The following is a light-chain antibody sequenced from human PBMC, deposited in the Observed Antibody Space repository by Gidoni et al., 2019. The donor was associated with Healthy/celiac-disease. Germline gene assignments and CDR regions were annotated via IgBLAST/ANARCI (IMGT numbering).Light chain of an antibody. Sequence: EIVMTQSPATLSVSPVERATLACRASQSVSSNLAWYQQKPGQAPRLLIYVASPRATGIPARFSGSGSGTEFTLTISSLQSEEFAVYYCPQYNNWPPFTFGPGTKVDIK. CDR1: QSVSSN. CDR2: VAS. V-gene: IGKV3-15*01. J-gene: IGKJ3*01. CDR3: PQYNNWPPFT.